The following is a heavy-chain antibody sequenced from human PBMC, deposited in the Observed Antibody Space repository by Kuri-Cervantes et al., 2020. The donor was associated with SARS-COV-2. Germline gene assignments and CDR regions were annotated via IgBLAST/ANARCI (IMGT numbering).Heavy chain of an antibody. Sequence: GESLKISCAASGFTFSSYAMHWVRQAPGKGLEWVAVISYDGSNKYYADSVKGRFTISRDNSKNTLYLQMNSLRAEDTAVYYCARQGDGGFRAVAGTTEWGYWGQGTLVTVSS. CDR2: ISYDGSNK. CDR3: ARQGDGGFRAVAGTTEWGY. CDR1: GFTFSSYA. D-gene: IGHD6-19*01. J-gene: IGHJ4*02. V-gene: IGHV3-30-3*01.